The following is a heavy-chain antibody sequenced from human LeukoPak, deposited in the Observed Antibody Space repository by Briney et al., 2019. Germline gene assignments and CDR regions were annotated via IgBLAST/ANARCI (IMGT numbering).Heavy chain of an antibody. D-gene: IGHD3-16*01. CDR2: INHNGNVN. V-gene: IGHV3-7*03. J-gene: IGHJ6*02. CDR3: ARGGGLDV. CDR1: GFTVSIYG. Sequence: GGSLRLSCAASGFTVSIYGINWARQARGKGLEWVASINHNGNVNYYVDSVKGRFTISRDNAKNSLYLQMSNLRAEDTAVYFCARGGGLDVWGQGATVTVSS.